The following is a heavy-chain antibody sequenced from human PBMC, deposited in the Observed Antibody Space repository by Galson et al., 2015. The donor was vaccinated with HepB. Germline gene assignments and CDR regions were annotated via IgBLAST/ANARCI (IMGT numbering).Heavy chain of an antibody. CDR1: GFTFSSYG. CDR2: ISYDGSNK. J-gene: IGHJ3*02. Sequence: SLRLSCAASGFTFSSYGMHWVRQAPGKGLEWVAVISYDGSNKYYADSVKGRFTISRDNSKNTLYLQMNSLRAEDTAVYYCAKEGQQWRENAFDIWGQGTMVTVSS. D-gene: IGHD6-19*01. CDR3: AKEGQQWRENAFDI. V-gene: IGHV3-30*18.